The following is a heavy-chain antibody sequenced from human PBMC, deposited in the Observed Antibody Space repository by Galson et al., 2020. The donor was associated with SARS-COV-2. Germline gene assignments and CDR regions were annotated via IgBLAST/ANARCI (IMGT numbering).Heavy chain of an antibody. Sequence: ALHGESLKISCAASGFTFSSYWMHWVRQAPGKGLVWVSRIYSKGRSTSYANSVKGRFTIPGDNAKNTLYLQMNSLRAEDTAVYYCARGDMGNDYFDYWGQGTLVTVSS. D-gene: IGHD7-27*01. V-gene: IGHV3-74*01. J-gene: IGHJ4*02. CDR1: GFTFSSYW. CDR2: IYSKGRST. CDR3: ARGDMGNDYFDY.